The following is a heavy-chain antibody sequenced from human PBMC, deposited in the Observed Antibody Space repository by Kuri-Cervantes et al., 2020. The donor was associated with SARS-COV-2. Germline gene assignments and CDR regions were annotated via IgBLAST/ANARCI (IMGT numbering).Heavy chain of an antibody. CDR2: IKQDGSEK. CDR1: GFTFSSYW. J-gene: IGHJ4*02. V-gene: IGHV3-7*01. D-gene: IGHD1-26*01. CDR3: ARESLSPSRGTVGATVDFDY. Sequence: GGSLRLSCAASGFTFSSYWMSWVRQAPGKGLEWVANIKQDGSEKYYVDSVKGRFTISRDSAKNSLYLQMNSLRAEDTAVYYCARESLSPSRGTVGATVDFDYWGQGTLVTVSS.